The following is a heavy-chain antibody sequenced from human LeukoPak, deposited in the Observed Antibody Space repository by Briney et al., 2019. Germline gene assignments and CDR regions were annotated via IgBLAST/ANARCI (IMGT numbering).Heavy chain of an antibody. CDR2: IYYSGST. CDR3: ARLSEFLERSVLTYYFDY. CDR1: GGSISSSSYY. Sequence: KPSETLSLTCTVSGGSISSSSYYWGWIRQPPGMGLEWIGSIYYSGSTYYNPSLKSRVTISVDTSKNQFSLKLSSVTAADTAVYYCARLSEFLERSVLTYYFDYWGQGTLVTVSS. V-gene: IGHV4-39*01. D-gene: IGHD1-1*01. J-gene: IGHJ4*02.